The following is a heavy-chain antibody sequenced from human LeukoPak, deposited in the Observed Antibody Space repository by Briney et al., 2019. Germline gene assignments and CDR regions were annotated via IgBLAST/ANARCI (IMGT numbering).Heavy chain of an antibody. J-gene: IGHJ4*02. CDR3: AREKWIQLWSYRPPYYFDY. V-gene: IGHV3-7*01. CDR2: IKQDGSEK. Sequence: GGSLRLSCAASGFTFSSYWMSWVRQAPGKGLEWVANIKQDGSEKYYVDSVKGRFTISRDNAKNSLYLQMNSLRAEDTAVYYCAREKWIQLWSYRPPYYFDYWGQGTLVTVSS. CDR1: GFTFSSYW. D-gene: IGHD5-18*01.